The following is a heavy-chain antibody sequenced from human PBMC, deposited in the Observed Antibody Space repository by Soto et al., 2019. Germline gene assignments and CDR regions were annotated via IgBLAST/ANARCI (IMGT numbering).Heavy chain of an antibody. Sequence: ASVKVSCKASGYTLTSYGISWVRQAPGQGLEWMGWISAYNGNTNYAQKLQGRVTMTTDTSTSTAYMELRSLRSDDTAVYYCARKRGAETGTSFWYFDLWGRGTLVTVSS. CDR2: ISAYNGNT. CDR3: ARKRGAETGTSFWYFDL. D-gene: IGHD1-7*01. V-gene: IGHV1-18*01. CDR1: GYTLTSYG. J-gene: IGHJ2*01.